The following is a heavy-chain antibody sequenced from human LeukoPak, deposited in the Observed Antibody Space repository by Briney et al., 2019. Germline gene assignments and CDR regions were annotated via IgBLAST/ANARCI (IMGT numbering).Heavy chain of an antibody. J-gene: IGHJ6*03. D-gene: IGHD5-12*01. Sequence: SVKVSCKASGGTFSSYAISWVRQAPGQGLEWMGRIIPIFGTANYAQKFQGRVTMTTDTSTSTAYMELRSLRSDDTAVYYCARGISRDIVATKAADYYMDVWGKGTTVTVSS. V-gene: IGHV1-69*05. CDR2: IIPIFGTA. CDR1: GGTFSSYA. CDR3: ARGISRDIVATKAADYYMDV.